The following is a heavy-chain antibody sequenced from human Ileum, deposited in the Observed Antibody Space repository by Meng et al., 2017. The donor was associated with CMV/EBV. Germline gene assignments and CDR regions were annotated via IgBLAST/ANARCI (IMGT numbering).Heavy chain of an antibody. CDR2: ISSSDATI. CDR3: ARANGHIDYFDSSGYPFDY. V-gene: IGHV3-11*01. Sequence: SLKISCAASGFTFSDYFMSWIRQAPGKGLEWVSYISSSDATIYYADSVKGRFTISRDNARNSLYLQMNSLRAEDTAVYYCARANGHIDYFDSSGYPFDYWGQGTLVTVSS. J-gene: IGHJ4*02. D-gene: IGHD3-22*01. CDR1: GFTFSDYF.